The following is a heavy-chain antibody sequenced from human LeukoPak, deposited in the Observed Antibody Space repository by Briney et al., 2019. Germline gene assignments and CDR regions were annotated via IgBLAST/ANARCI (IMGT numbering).Heavy chain of an antibody. V-gene: IGHV3-30-3*01. D-gene: IGHD2-2*01. CDR2: VSYDGGSK. CDR1: GFAFSTYA. Sequence: GRSLRLSCAASGFAFSTYAMHWVRQGPGKGLEWVALVSYDGGSKYYADSVKGRITISRDNSKNSLSLQMNSLRVEDTAVYYCATICSTSCYGYYMDVWGKGTTVTVSS. CDR3: ATICSTSCYGYYMDV. J-gene: IGHJ6*03.